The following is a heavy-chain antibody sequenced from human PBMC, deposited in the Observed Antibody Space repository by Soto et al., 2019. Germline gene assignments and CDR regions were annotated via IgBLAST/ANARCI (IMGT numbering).Heavy chain of an antibody. J-gene: IGHJ4*02. V-gene: IGHV4-59*01. Sequence: SEELCVTCTGSGGSMSRYYWRWCRQPPGKGLEWIGYIYYSGSTNYNPSLKSRVTISVDTSKNQFSLKLSSVTAADTAVYYCARGDDSSGYQHFDYWGQGTLVTVS. CDR1: GGSMSRYY. CDR2: IYYSGST. D-gene: IGHD3-22*01. CDR3: ARGDDSSGYQHFDY.